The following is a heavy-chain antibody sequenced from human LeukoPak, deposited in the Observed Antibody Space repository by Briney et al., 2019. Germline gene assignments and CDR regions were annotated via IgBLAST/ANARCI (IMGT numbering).Heavy chain of an antibody. CDR3: ARRGLPGAFDY. V-gene: IGHV4-59*08. D-gene: IGHD7-27*01. CDR1: GGSISSYY. Sequence: SETLSLTCTVSGGSISSYYWSWIRQPPGKGLEWIGYIYYSGSTNYNPSLKSRVTISVDTSKNQFSLKLSSVTAADTAVYYCARRGLPGAFDYWGQGTLVTVSS. J-gene: IGHJ4*02. CDR2: IYYSGST.